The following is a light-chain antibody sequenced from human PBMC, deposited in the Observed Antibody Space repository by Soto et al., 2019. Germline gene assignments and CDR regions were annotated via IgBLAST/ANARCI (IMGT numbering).Light chain of an antibody. J-gene: IGLJ1*01. CDR3: SSYAGSTNV. V-gene: IGLV2-8*01. Sequence: QSPRTHPRAACWSPGQSVSISYTGTSSDVGGYNYVSWYQQHPGKAPKLMIYEVNKRPSGVPDRFSGSKSGNTASLTVSGLQADDEADYYCSSYAGSTNVFGTGTKVTVL. CDR2: EVN. CDR1: SSDVGGYNY.